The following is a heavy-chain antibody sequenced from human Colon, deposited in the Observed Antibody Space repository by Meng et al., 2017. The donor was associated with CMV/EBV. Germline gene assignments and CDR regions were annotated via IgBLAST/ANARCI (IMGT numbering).Heavy chain of an antibody. J-gene: IGHJ6*02. Sequence: ASVKVSCKTSGYTFTDYDLNWVRQAPGQGLEWMGWISPDTGNTNYAQKFQGRVSMTTDTYTNTAYMELRSLRSDDTAVYYCARDQGWYTRPLAVWGQGTTVTVSS. CDR3: ARDQGWYTRPLAV. CDR1: GYTFTDYD. CDR2: ISPDTGNT. V-gene: IGHV1-18*01. D-gene: IGHD1-14*01.